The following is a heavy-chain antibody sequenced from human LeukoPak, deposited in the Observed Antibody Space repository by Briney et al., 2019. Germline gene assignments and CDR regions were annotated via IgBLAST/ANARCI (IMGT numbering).Heavy chain of an antibody. CDR3: AGHHPRNTVDF. Sequence: SETLSLTCAVYGGSFSGYYWSWIRQPPGKGLEWTAYISDIGSINYNPSLKSRVTISLDTSKNQFSLKLSSVTAADTAVYYCAGHHPRNTVDFWGQGTLVTVSS. CDR1: GGSFSGYY. CDR2: ISDIGSI. V-gene: IGHV4-59*08. J-gene: IGHJ4*02. D-gene: IGHD2/OR15-2a*01.